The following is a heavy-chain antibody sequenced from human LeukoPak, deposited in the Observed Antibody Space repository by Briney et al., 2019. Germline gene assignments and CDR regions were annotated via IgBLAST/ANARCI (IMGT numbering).Heavy chain of an antibody. D-gene: IGHD4-17*01. Sequence: GGSLRLSCAASGFTFSNCAMSWVRQAPGKGLEWVSSISSSSSYIYYADSVKGRFTISRDNAKNSLYLQMNSLRAEDTAVYYCAKADGDKPFDYWGQGTLVTVSS. V-gene: IGHV3-21*01. CDR1: GFTFSNCA. CDR3: AKADGDKPFDY. CDR2: ISSSSSYI. J-gene: IGHJ4*02.